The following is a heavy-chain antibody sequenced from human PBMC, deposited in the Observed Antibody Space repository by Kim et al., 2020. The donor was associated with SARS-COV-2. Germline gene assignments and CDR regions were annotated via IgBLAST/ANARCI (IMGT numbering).Heavy chain of an antibody. V-gene: IGHV3-30*04. CDR1: GFTFSSYA. CDR3: ARGGRVRGNFDY. Sequence: GGSLRLSCAASGFTFSSYAMHWVRQAPGKGLEWVAVISYDGSNKYYADSVKGRFTISRDISKNTLYLQMNSLRAEDTAVYYCARGGRVRGNFDYWGQGTLVTVSS. D-gene: IGHD3-10*01. CDR2: ISYDGSNK. J-gene: IGHJ4*02.